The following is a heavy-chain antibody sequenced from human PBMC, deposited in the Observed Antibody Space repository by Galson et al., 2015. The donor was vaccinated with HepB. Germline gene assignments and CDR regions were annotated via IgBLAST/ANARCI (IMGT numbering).Heavy chain of an antibody. CDR3: ARVFCRSNDCEQYWLNP. CDR2: INPSDGSA. Sequence: SVKVSCKASGYTFTSDYMHWVRQAPGQGLEWMGIINPSDGSARYAQKFQARVTMTRDTSTSTVYMELSSLRSEDTAVYYCARVFCRSNDCEQYWLNPWGQAALVT. D-gene: IGHD2-2*01. V-gene: IGHV1-46*01. CDR1: GYTFTSDY. J-gene: IGHJ5*02.